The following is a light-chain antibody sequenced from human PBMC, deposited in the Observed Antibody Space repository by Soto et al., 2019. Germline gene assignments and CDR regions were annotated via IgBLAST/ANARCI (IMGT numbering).Light chain of an antibody. V-gene: IGKV1-39*01. J-gene: IGKJ4*01. CDR3: QKYNSAFHT. CDR2: AAT. Sequence: DIQMTQSPSSLSASVGDRVTIACRASQSISRNLNWYQQKPGKAPKLLIYAATTLQSGVPSRFSGSGSGTDFTLTISSLQPEDVATYYCQKYNSAFHTFGGGTKVDIK. CDR1: QSISRN.